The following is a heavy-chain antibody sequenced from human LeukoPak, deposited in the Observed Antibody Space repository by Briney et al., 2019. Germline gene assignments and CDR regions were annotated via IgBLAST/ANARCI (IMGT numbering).Heavy chain of an antibody. D-gene: IGHD2-21*02. V-gene: IGHV4-34*01. CDR1: GGSFSGYY. Sequence: KPSETLSLTCAVYGGSFSGYYWSWIRQPPGKGLEWIGEINHSGSTNYNPSLKSRVTISVDTSKNQLSLKLSSVTAADTAVYYCARVQKGGSDYYFDYWGQGTLVTVSS. CDR2: INHSGST. J-gene: IGHJ4*02. CDR3: ARVQKGGSDYYFDY.